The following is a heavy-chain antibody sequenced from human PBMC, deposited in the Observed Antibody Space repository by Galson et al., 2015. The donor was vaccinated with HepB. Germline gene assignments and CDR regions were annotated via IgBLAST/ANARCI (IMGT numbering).Heavy chain of an antibody. CDR1: GYNFKSYG. CDR3: ARDLGYCSGGGCYGLDY. Sequence: VTVSCKASGYNFKSYGFSWVRQAPGQGLEWMGWISVYNGNINYAQKFQGRVTMTTDTSTGTVYMELRSLTSDDTAVFYCARDLGYCSGGGCYGLDYWGQGTLVTVSS. J-gene: IGHJ4*02. CDR2: ISVYNGNI. D-gene: IGHD2-15*01. V-gene: IGHV1-18*01.